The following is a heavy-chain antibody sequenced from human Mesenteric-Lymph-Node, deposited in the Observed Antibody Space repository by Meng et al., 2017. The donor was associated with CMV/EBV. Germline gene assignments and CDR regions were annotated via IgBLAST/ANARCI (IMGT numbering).Heavy chain of an antibody. V-gene: IGHV3-11*01. Sequence: LKISCAASGFTFSDSYMSWIRQAPGKGLEWVSYIGSGSTIYYADSVKGRFTISRDNAKNSLYLQMNSLRAEDTAVYYCARALGGYDLGDYWGQGTLVTVSS. J-gene: IGHJ4*02. CDR2: IGSGSTI. CDR3: ARALGGYDLGDY. CDR1: GFTFSDSY. D-gene: IGHD5-12*01.